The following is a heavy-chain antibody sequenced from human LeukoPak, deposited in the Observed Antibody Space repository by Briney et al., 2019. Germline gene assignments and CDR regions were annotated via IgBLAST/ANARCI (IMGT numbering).Heavy chain of an antibody. CDR2: ISGSGGSK. V-gene: IGHV3-23*01. CDR1: GFTFSSYA. CDR3: AVGGGYSSSWYTPFDY. Sequence: PGGSLRLSCAASGFTFSSYAMSWVRQAPGKGLEWVSAISGSGGSKYYADSVKGRFTISRDNSKNTLYLQMNSLRAEDTAVYYCAVGGGYSSSWYTPFDYWGQGTLVTVSS. J-gene: IGHJ4*02. D-gene: IGHD6-13*01.